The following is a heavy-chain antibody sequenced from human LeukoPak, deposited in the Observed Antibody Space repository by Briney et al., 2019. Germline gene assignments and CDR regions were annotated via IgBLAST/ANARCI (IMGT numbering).Heavy chain of an antibody. Sequence: GGSLRLSCAASGFTFSSYWMSWVRQAPGKGLEWVANIKQDGSEKYYVDSVKGRFTISRDNAKNSLYLQMNSLRAEDTAVYYCASPSALGSTMSLGWFDPWGQGTLVIVSS. CDR2: IKQDGSEK. CDR1: GFTFSSYW. J-gene: IGHJ5*02. D-gene: IGHD3-3*01. CDR3: ASPSALGSTMSLGWFDP. V-gene: IGHV3-7*01.